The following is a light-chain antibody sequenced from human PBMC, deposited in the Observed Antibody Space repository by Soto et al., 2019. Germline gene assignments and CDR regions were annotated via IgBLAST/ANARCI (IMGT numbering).Light chain of an antibody. Sequence: EIVLTQSPGTLSLPPGEGASLSCRASQSVRNNYLAWYQQKPGQAPRVPIYDASSRATGIPDRFSGSGSGTDFTLTISRLESEDFGVYYCQRYGSSPPHTFGQGTRLEIK. CDR1: QSVRNNY. CDR3: QRYGSSPPHT. V-gene: IGKV3-20*01. J-gene: IGKJ2*01. CDR2: DAS.